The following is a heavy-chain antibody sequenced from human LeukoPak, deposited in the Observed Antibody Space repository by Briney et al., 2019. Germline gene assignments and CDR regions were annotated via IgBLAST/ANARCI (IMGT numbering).Heavy chain of an antibody. Sequence: ASVKVSCKASGYSFTSNYMHWVRQAPGQGLEWMGWISAYNGNTNYAQKLQGRVTMTTDTSTSTAYMELRSLRSDDTAVYYCARARGTYEYYFDYWGQGTLVTVSS. J-gene: IGHJ4*02. V-gene: IGHV1-18*04. D-gene: IGHD1-14*01. CDR3: ARARGTYEYYFDY. CDR1: GYSFTSNY. CDR2: ISAYNGNT.